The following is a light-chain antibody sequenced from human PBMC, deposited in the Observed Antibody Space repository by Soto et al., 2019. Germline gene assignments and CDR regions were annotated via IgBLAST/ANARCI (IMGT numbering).Light chain of an antibody. V-gene: IGKV3-20*01. Sequence: EIVLTQSPGTLSLSPGERATLSCRASQSVSSSYLAWYRQKPGQAPRLLIYGASSRATGIPDRFSGSGSGTDFTLTISRLEPEDFAVYYCQQYGSSPLTFCGGTKVEIK. CDR2: GAS. CDR3: QQYGSSPLT. J-gene: IGKJ4*01. CDR1: QSVSSSY.